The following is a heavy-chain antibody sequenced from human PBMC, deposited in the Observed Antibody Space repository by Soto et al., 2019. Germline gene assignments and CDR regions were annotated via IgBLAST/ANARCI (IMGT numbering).Heavy chain of an antibody. V-gene: IGHV3-23*01. Sequence: EVQLLESGGGLVQPGGSLRLSCAASGFTFSSYAMSWVRQAPGKGLEWVSTISGGGDGTNYADSVKGHFTISRDNAKNTLYLQRNSLRAEDTAIYYCAKKGLGSLKTFCSGSGCHYAFDIWGQGTMVTVSS. CDR2: ISGGGDGT. D-gene: IGHD2-15*01. J-gene: IGHJ3*02. CDR1: GFTFSSYA. CDR3: AKKGLGSLKTFCSGSGCHYAFDI.